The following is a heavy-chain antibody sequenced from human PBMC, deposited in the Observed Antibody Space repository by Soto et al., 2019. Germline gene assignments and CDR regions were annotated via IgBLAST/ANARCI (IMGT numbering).Heavy chain of an antibody. J-gene: IGHJ4*02. Sequence: LRLPCAASGFTFGSYGMHWVRQAPGKGLERGAVISYDGSNKYYADSVKGRFTISRDNSKNTLYLQMNSLRAEDTAVYYCAKPDLPLTYYYDSSGCCFDYWGQGTLVTVSS. CDR3: AKPDLPLTYYYDSSGCCFDY. CDR1: GFTFGSYG. D-gene: IGHD3-22*01. CDR2: ISYDGSNK. V-gene: IGHV3-30*18.